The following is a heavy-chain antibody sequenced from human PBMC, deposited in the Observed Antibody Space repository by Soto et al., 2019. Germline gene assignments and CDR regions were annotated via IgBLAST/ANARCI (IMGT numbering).Heavy chain of an antibody. J-gene: IGHJ5*02. CDR2: IYHSGIK. D-gene: IGHD3-10*01. CDR1: AVSIRSYY. CDR3: ARDSGSGSYSYNYFDP. Sequence: PSETLALTGRVSAVSIRSYYWSWIRVPPGKGLESIGYIYHSGIKKYRSPIKRRVDISVDTSKKKFYLKLSSVTAADTAVYYCARDSGSGSYSYNYFDPWGQVTLGTVS. V-gene: IGHV4-59*01.